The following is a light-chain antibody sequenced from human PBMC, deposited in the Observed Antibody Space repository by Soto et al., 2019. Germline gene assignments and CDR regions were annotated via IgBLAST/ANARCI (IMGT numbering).Light chain of an antibody. CDR3: QQYDDWPLT. CDR2: DAF. CDR1: ENVKTR. Sequence: EKVMTQSPATLSVSPGERATLSCRASENVKTRLAWYQQKSGQAPRLLIYDAFTRATGIPARFGGSASGTEFTLTISSLQSEDSAVYYCQQYDDWPLTFGGGTKVEIK. V-gene: IGKV3-15*01. J-gene: IGKJ4*01.